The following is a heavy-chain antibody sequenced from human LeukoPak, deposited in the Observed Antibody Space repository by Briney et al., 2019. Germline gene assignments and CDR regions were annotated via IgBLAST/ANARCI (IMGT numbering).Heavy chain of an antibody. CDR1: GYTFTSYG. V-gene: IGHV1-18*01. Sequence: GASVKVSCKASGYTFTSYGISWVRQAPGQGLEWMGWISAYNGNTNYAQKLQGRVTMTTDTSTSTAYMELRSLRSDDTAVYYCAREYCTGGVCFHYMDVWGKETTVTVSS. D-gene: IGHD2-8*02. CDR2: ISAYNGNT. CDR3: AREYCTGGVCFHYMDV. J-gene: IGHJ6*03.